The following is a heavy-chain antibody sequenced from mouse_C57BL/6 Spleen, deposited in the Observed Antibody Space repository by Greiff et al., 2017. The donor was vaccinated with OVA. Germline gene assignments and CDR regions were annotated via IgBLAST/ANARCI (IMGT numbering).Heavy chain of an antibody. J-gene: IGHJ4*01. D-gene: IGHD1-1*01. V-gene: IGHV1-50*01. CDR3: ARSYYGSRGGAMDY. CDR2: IDPSDSYT. CDR1: GYTFTSYW. Sequence: QVQLQQSGAELVKPGASVKLSCKASGYTFTSYWMQWVKQRPGQGLEWIGEIDPSDSYTNYNQKFKGKATLTVDTSSSTAYMQLSSLTSEDSAVYYCARSYYGSRGGAMDYWGQGTSVTVSS.